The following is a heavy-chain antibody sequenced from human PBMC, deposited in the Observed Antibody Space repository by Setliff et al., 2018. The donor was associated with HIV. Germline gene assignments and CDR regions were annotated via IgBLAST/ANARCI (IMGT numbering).Heavy chain of an antibody. Sequence: GGSLRLSCAVSGFTFSTYGMHWVRQAPGKGLEWVTFIEHDGSKKFYADSEKGRFTISRDNSKNPLYLQMNSLRAEDTAIYYGAKNPGRSGYYDWGQGTLVTVSS. V-gene: IGHV3-30*02. CDR1: GFTFSTYG. CDR2: IEHDGSKK. J-gene: IGHJ4*02. CDR3: AKNPGRSGYYD. D-gene: IGHD3-22*01.